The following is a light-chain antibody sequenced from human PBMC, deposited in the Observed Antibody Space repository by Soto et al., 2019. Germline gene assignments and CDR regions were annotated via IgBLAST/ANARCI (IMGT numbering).Light chain of an antibody. CDR2: AVS. V-gene: IGKV1-17*03. CDR3: QQYDNYPLT. J-gene: IGKJ4*01. CDR1: QGIGNY. Sequence: DIQMTQSPSAMSASIGDRVTITCRASQGIGNYLGWFQQKPGKVPKRLIYAVSSLLSGVPSRFSGSGSGTEFTLTISSLQPEDFATYYCQQYDNYPLTFGGGTKVDIK.